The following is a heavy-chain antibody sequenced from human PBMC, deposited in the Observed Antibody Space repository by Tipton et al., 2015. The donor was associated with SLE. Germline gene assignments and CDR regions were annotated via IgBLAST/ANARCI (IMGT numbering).Heavy chain of an antibody. CDR3: ARDQAVAGSYYFDY. CDR2: IYYSGST. CDR1: GGSISSHY. D-gene: IGHD6-19*01. Sequence: TLSLTCTVSGGSISSHYWSWIRQPPGKGLEWIGYIYYSGSTNCNPSLKSRVTISVDTSKNQFSLKLSSVTAADTAVYYCARDQAVAGSYYFDYWGQGTLVTVSP. J-gene: IGHJ4*02. V-gene: IGHV4-59*11.